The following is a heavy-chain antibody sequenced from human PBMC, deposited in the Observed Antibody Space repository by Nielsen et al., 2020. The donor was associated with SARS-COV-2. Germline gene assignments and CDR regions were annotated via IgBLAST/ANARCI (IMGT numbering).Heavy chain of an antibody. CDR1: GFTFSSYA. V-gene: IGHV3-30*04. CDR2: ISYDGSNK. CDR3: ARESIVVVVAATPYVDY. J-gene: IGHJ4*02. Sequence: GGSLRLSCAASGFTFSSYAMHWVRQAPGKGLEWVAVISYDGSNKYYAGSVKGRFTISRDNSKNTLYLQMNSLRAEDTAVYYCARESIVVVVAATPYVDYWGQGTLVTVSS. D-gene: IGHD2-15*01.